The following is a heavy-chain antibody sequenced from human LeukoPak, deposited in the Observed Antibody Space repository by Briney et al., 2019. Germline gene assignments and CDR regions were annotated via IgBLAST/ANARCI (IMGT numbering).Heavy chain of an antibody. Sequence: GGSLRLSCAASGFTVSSNYMSWVRQAPGKGLEWVANIKHDESEKNYLDSVKGRFTISRDNAQNSLYLQMNGLRVEDTAVYYCTRRLDDWGQGTLVTVSS. CDR2: IKHDESEK. V-gene: IGHV3-7*01. J-gene: IGHJ4*02. D-gene: IGHD3-16*01. CDR3: TRRLDD. CDR1: GFTVSSNY.